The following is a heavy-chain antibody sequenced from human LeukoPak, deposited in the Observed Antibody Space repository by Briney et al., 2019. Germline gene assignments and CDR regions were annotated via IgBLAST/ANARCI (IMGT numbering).Heavy chain of an antibody. CDR2: IYYSGST. CDR1: GGSSSCYY. D-gene: IGHD5-18*01. Sequence: SETLYLTCTVSGGSSSCYYWSWIRHPPGKRLDWIGYIYYSGSTNYNPSLKSRVTISVDTSKNKFSLKLSSVTAADTAVYYCARGGYSYGYDDDFDYWGQGTLVTVSS. CDR3: ARGGYSYGYDDDFDY. V-gene: IGHV4-59*01. J-gene: IGHJ4*02.